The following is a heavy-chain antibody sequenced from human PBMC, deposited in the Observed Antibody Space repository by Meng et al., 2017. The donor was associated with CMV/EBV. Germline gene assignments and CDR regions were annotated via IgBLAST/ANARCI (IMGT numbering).Heavy chain of an antibody. D-gene: IGHD6-19*01. CDR3: ARGRQWLVRGWFDP. V-gene: IGHV4-34*01. CDR1: GGSLSGYY. Sequence: HLQQWGPGLLKPSGTLSLTCAVYGGSLSGYYWSWIRQPPGKGLEWIGEINHSGSTNYNPSLKSRVTISVDTSKNQFSLKLSSVTAADTAVYYCARGRQWLVRGWFDPWGQGTLVTVSS. J-gene: IGHJ5*02. CDR2: INHSGST.